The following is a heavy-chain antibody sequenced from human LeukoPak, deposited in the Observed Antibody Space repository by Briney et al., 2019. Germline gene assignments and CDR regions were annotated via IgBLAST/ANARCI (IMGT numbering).Heavy chain of an antibody. CDR2: IYSDGSR. D-gene: IGHD4-17*01. Sequence: GGSLRLSCAASGFTVRSNYISWVRQAPGKGLEWVSVIYSDGSRYYGDSVKGRFTISKDNSKNTVYLQMNSLRVEDTALYYCARGGTTETSAINLFDYWGQGTLVTVSS. CDR3: ARGGTTETSAINLFDY. J-gene: IGHJ4*02. CDR1: GFTVRSNY. V-gene: IGHV3-53*01.